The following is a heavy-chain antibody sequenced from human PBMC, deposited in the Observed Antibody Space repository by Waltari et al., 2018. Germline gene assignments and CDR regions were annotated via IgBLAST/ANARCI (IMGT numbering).Heavy chain of an antibody. CDR1: GYTFTSYG. CDR2: ISAYNGNT. D-gene: IGHD6-19*01. Sequence: QVQLVQSGAEVKKPGASVKVSCKASGYTFTSYGISWVRQALGQGLEWMGWISAYNGNTNYAQKLQGRVTMTTDTSTSTAYMELRSLRSDDTAVYYCAREVYSGYGAPPEGIAVAGPFDYWGQGTLVTVSS. V-gene: IGHV1-18*01. J-gene: IGHJ4*02. CDR3: AREVYSGYGAPPEGIAVAGPFDY.